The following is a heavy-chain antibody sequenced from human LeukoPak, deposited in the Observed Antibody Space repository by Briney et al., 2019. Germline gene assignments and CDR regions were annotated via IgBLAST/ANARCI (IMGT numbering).Heavy chain of an antibody. Sequence: GGSLRLSCSASGFTFSSYSMKWVRQAPGKGLEWVSYISSTGSTIYYADSVKGRFTISRDNAKNSLYLQMNSLRAEDTAVYYCARGGYSSSWRLDYWGQGTLVTVSS. CDR1: GFTFSSYS. V-gene: IGHV3-48*04. CDR3: ARGGYSSSWRLDY. D-gene: IGHD6-13*01. CDR2: ISSTGSTI. J-gene: IGHJ4*02.